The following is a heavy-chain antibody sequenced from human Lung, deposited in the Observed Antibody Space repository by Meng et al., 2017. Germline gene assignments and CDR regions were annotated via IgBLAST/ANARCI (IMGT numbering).Heavy chain of an antibody. CDR3: ARGPTTMAHDFDY. CDR2: INHSGST. Sequence: QVQLMRWGDGLLKPSETLSLTCVVSGGSFSDYYWSWIRQPPGKGLEWIGEINHSGSTNYNPSLESRATISVDTSQNNLSLKLSSVTAADSAVYYCARGPTTMAHDFDYWGQGTLVTVSS. CDR1: GGSFSDYY. D-gene: IGHD4-11*01. V-gene: IGHV4-34*01. J-gene: IGHJ4*02.